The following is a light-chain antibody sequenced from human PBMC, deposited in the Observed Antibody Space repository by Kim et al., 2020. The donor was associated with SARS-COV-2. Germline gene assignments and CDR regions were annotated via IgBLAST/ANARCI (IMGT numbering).Light chain of an antibody. CDR2: RTN. CDR1: YANIGSNY. Sequence: PGQTVNSSCSGSYANIGSNYVYWYQQLPGVAPKLLIYRTNQRPSGVPDRFTCSKSGSSASLVISGLRSEDEGDYYCSSWDDRLKGLFGGGTQLTVL. J-gene: IGLJ3*02. V-gene: IGLV1-47*01. CDR3: SSWDDRLKGL.